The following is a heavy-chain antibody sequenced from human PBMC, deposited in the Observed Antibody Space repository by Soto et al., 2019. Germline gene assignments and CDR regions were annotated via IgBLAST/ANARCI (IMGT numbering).Heavy chain of an antibody. D-gene: IGHD1-26*01. CDR3: GNREIRDPNSF. V-gene: IGHV4-59*12. CDR2: IYYSGST. CDR1: GGSISSYY. Sequence: SETLSLTCTVSGGSISSYYWSWIRQPPGKGLEWIGYIYYSGSTNYNPSLKSRVTISIDRSKNQFSLKLTSVTAVDTAVYYCGNREIRDPNSFRGQGTLDTVSS. J-gene: IGHJ4*02.